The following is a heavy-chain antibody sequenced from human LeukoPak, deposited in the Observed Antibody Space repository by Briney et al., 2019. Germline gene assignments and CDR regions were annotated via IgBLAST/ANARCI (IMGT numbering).Heavy chain of an antibody. CDR2: ISAYNGNT. CDR1: GYTFTSYG. D-gene: IGHD6-13*01. Sequence: VASVKVSCKASGYTFTSYGISWVRQAPGQGLEWMGWISAYNGNTNYAQKLQGRVTMTTDTSTSTAYMELRSLRSDDTAVYYCARDGPDIAATSHDDWGQGTLVTVSS. V-gene: IGHV1-18*01. J-gene: IGHJ4*02. CDR3: ARDGPDIAATSHDD.